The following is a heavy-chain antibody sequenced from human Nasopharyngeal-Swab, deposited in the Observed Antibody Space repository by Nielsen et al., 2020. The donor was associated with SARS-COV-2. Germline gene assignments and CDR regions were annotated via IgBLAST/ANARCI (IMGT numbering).Heavy chain of an antibody. CDR1: GFTFSSYA. CDR2: ISYDGSNK. CDR3: ARGQSGQQLVPSYYYYGMDV. D-gene: IGHD6-13*01. Sequence: GESLKISCAASGFTFSSYAMHWVRQAPGKGLEWVAVISYDGSNKYYADSVKGRFTISRDNSKNTLYLQMNSLRAEDTAVYYCARGQSGQQLVPSYYYYGMDVWGQGTTVTVSS. V-gene: IGHV3-30*04. J-gene: IGHJ6*02.